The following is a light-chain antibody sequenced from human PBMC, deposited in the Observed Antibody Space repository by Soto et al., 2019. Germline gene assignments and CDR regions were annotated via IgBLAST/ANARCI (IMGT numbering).Light chain of an antibody. V-gene: IGLV2-14*01. J-gene: IGLJ2*01. CDR2: EVS. Sequence: QSALTQPASVSGSPGQSITISCTGTSSDVGAYDYVSWYQQHPGKAPKLRIYEVSNRPSGVSNRFSGSKSGNTASLTISGLQAEDEADYYCSSYTTSNTPVVIGGGTKLTVL. CDR1: SSDVGAYDY. CDR3: SSYTTSNTPVV.